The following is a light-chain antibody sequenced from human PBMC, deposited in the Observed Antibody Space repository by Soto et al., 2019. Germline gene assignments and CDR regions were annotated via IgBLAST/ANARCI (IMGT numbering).Light chain of an antibody. CDR2: GVR. J-gene: IGLJ1*01. CDR1: GNDIGAYDY. V-gene: IGLV2-14*01. Sequence: QSGRTHPSSLCFSPGHSIASPCTGNGNDIGAYDYVSLYEQHPGKAPRLLIHGVRNRPPGISSRFSGFTSGLTASLTISGLQAEDEADYYCSSSTTSRLYVFGPGTKVTAL. CDR3: SSSTTSRLYV.